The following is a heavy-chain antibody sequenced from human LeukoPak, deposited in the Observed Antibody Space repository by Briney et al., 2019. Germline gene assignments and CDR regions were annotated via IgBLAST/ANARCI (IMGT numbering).Heavy chain of an antibody. CDR3: ARGRGSYSRGIGY. CDR2: IFYSGST. V-gene: IGHV4-39*07. J-gene: IGHJ4*02. CDR1: SGSISTSNYY. D-gene: IGHD1-26*01. Sequence: KPSETLSLTCTVSSGSISTSNYYWGWVRQPPGKALEWIGNIFYSGSTYYSPSLKSRVTISLDTSRNQFSLKLNSVTAADTAVYYCARGRGSYSRGIGYWGQGTLVTVSS.